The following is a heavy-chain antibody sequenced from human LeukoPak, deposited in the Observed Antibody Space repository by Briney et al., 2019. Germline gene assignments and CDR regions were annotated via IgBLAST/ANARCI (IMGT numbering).Heavy chain of an antibody. J-gene: IGHJ4*02. CDR3: ARVGTAEGTLEDY. CDR2: IKHDGSEK. D-gene: IGHD6-13*01. V-gene: IGHV3-7*01. Sequence: GGSLRLSCTASGFTFSTYWMSWVRQPPGKGLEWVANIKHDGSEKYYVDSVKGRFTISRDNAKNSLYLQMNSLRAEDTAVYYCARVGTAEGTLEDYWGQGTLVTVSS. CDR1: GFTFSTYW.